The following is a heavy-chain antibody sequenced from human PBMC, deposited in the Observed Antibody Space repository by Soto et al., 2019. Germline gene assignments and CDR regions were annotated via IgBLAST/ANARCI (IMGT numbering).Heavy chain of an antibody. V-gene: IGHV5-51*01. Sequence: PGVSMRVSWKGAGYSITSYGIGWVSKKQGKGLEWMGIIYPGDSDTRYSPSFQGQVTISADKSISTAYLQWSSLKASDTAMYYCARPLYGSSSPYYYYGMDVRGQGTTVTVSS. CDR1: GYSITSYG. CDR2: IYPGDSDT. D-gene: IGHD6-6*01. J-gene: IGHJ6*02. CDR3: ARPLYGSSSPYYYYGMDV.